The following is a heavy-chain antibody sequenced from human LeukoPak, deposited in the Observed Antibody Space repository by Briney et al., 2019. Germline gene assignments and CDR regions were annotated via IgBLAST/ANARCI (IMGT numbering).Heavy chain of an antibody. CDR3: ARQSTRYGSGSYTSD. Sequence: GESLKISCKGSGYSFTSYWIGWVRQMPGKGLEWMGIIYPGDSDTRYSPSFQGQVTISADKSISTAYLQWSSLKASDTAMYYCARQSTRYGSGSYTSDWGQGTLVTVSS. CDR2: IYPGDSDT. D-gene: IGHD3-10*01. V-gene: IGHV5-51*01. J-gene: IGHJ4*02. CDR1: GYSFTSYW.